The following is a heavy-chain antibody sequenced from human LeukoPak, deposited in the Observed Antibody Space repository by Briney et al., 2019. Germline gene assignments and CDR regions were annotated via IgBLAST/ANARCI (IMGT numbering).Heavy chain of an antibody. Sequence: PSETLSLTCAVYGGSFSGYYWSWIRQPPGKGLEWIGEINHSGSTNYNPSLKSRVTISVDTSKPQFSLKLSSVTAADTAVYYCARVLRIYYGSGSYYDYWGQGTLVTVYS. CDR2: INHSGST. CDR3: ARVLRIYYGSGSYYDY. D-gene: IGHD3-10*01. V-gene: IGHV4-34*01. CDR1: GGSFSGYY. J-gene: IGHJ4*02.